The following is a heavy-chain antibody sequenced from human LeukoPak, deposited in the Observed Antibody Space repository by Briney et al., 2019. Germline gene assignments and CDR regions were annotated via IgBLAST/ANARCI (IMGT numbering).Heavy chain of an antibody. D-gene: IGHD3-10*01. Sequence: SETLSLTCTVSSGSISSSSYYWCWIRQPPGKGLWGIGIIYYSGSTSYNPSLNSRVTISIYTSENQFSLKLSSVTPTDTAISSCGRGGYYGSGNDFRFDPWGQGTLVTVSS. CDR3: GRGGYYGSGNDFRFDP. CDR1: SGSISSSSYY. V-gene: IGHV4-39*07. J-gene: IGHJ5*02. CDR2: IYYSGST.